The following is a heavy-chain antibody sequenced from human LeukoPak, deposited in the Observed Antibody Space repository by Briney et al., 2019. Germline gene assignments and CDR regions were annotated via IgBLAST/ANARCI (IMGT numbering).Heavy chain of an antibody. CDR1: GGSISSGSYY. CDR2: IYTSGST. D-gene: IGHD2-2*01. Sequence: SSETLSLTCTVSGGSISSGSYYWSWIRQPAGKGLEWIGRIYTSGSTNYNPSLKSRFTISVDTSKNQFSLKLSSVTAADTAVYYCAREGYCSSTSCDAEYYYYYYMDVWGKGTTVTVSS. CDR3: AREGYCSSTSCDAEYYYYYYMDV. V-gene: IGHV4-61*02. J-gene: IGHJ6*03.